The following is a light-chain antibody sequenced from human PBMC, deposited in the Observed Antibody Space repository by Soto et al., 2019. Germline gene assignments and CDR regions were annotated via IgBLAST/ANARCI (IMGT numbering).Light chain of an antibody. CDR2: LNSDGSL. Sequence: QLVLTQSPSASASLGASVKLTCTLSSGHSSYAIAWHQQQPEKGPRYLMKLNSDGSLSKGDGIPDRFSGSSSGAERYLTISSLQSEDEADYYCQTWGTGIRVFGGGTKVTVL. J-gene: IGLJ3*02. CDR3: QTWGTGIRV. CDR1: SGHSSYA. V-gene: IGLV4-69*01.